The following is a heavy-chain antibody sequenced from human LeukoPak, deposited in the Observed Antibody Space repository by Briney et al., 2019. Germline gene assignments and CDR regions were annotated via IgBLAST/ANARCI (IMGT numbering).Heavy chain of an antibody. CDR1: GGSISTYY. D-gene: IGHD6-19*01. CDR2: IYTSGGT. Sequence: SETLSLTCTVSGGSISTYYWNWVRPPAGKGLEWIGRIYTSGGTNNPSLKSRVTMSVDTSKNQFCLKLSSVTAADTAVYYCARGGSGRGYNWFDPWGEGTLVSVSS. J-gene: IGHJ5*02. CDR3: ARGGSGRGYNWFDP. V-gene: IGHV4-4*07.